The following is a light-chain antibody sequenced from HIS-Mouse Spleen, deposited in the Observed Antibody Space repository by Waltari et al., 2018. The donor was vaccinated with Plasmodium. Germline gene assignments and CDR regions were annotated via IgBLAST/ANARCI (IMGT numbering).Light chain of an antibody. Sequence: SSASQSVSSSYLAWYQQKPGQAPRLLIDGASSRATGIPDRFSGSGSGTDFTLTISRLEPEDFAVYYCQQYGSSPYTFGQGTKLEIK. V-gene: IGKV3-20*01. CDR1: QSVSSSY. CDR3: QQYGSSPYT. CDR2: GAS. J-gene: IGKJ2*01.